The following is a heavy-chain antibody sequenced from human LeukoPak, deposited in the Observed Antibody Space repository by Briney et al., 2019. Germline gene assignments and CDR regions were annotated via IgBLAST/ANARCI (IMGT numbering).Heavy chain of an antibody. CDR3: ASLKNYYDSSGYLVTDAFDM. D-gene: IGHD3-22*01. CDR2: IIPIFGTT. V-gene: IGHV1-69*13. J-gene: IGHJ3*02. Sequence: SVKVSCKASGGTFRSYAISWVRQAPGQGLEWMGGIIPIFGTTNYAQKFQGRVTITADESTSTAYMELRSLRSDDTAVYYCASLKNYYDSSGYLVTDAFDMWGQGTMVIVSS. CDR1: GGTFRSYA.